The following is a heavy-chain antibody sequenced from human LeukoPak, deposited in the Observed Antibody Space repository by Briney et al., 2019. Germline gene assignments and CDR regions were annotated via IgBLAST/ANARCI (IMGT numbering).Heavy chain of an antibody. CDR1: GGSISSSSHY. CDR2: NYYSGST. J-gene: IGHJ4*02. Sequence: SETLSLTCTVSGGSISSSSHYWGWIRQPPGKGLEWIGTNYYSGSTHYNPSLKSRVTISVDTSKNQFSLKLSSVTAADTAVYYCARGYCSGGSCRLYGLAFDYWGQGTLVTVSS. CDR3: ARGYCSGGSCRLYGLAFDY. V-gene: IGHV4-39*01. D-gene: IGHD2-15*01.